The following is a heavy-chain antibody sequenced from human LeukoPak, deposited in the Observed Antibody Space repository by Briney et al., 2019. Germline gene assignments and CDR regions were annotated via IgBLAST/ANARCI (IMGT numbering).Heavy chain of an antibody. J-gene: IGHJ4*02. CDR3: ARGEKPYDY. CDR1: GYTFTYFV. Sequence: APVKVPCKASGYTFTYFVISWGRQAPGQGLEWMGWINAYNGNTNDAQKFQGRDTMTTDTSTSTAYMELRSLRSDDTAVYYCARGEKPYDYWGQGTLVSVSS. V-gene: IGHV1-18*01. CDR2: INAYNGNT. D-gene: IGHD1-26*01.